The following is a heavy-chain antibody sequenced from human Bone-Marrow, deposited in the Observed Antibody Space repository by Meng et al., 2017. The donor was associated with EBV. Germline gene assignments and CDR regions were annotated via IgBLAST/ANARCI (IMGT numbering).Heavy chain of an antibody. J-gene: IGHJ4*02. V-gene: IGHV3-30-3*01. Sequence: QLQLVESGGGVVQPGRSLRLSCVASGFTFSRFSMHWVRLLPGKGLESVAVISNDGTNEYYADSVKDRFTISRDNPKSTLYLQMNSLRAEDTALYYCARDGGGGYNMIDYWGQGTLVTVSS. CDR3: ARDGGGGYNMIDY. CDR2: ISNDGTNE. CDR1: GFTFSRFS. D-gene: IGHD5-24*01.